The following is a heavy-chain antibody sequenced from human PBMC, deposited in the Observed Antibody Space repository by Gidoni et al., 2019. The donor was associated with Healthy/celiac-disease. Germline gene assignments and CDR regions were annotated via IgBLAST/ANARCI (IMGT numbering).Heavy chain of an antibody. CDR1: GYTFTGYY. D-gene: IGHD2-15*01. Sequence: QVQLVQSGAEVKKPGASVKVSCKASGYTFTGYYIHWVRQAPGQGLEWMGWINPNSGGTNYAQKVQGRVTMTRDTSISTAYMELSRLRSDDTAVYYCARDIVVVVAAEFGMDVWGKGTTVTVSS. V-gene: IGHV1-2*02. CDR3: ARDIVVVVAAEFGMDV. CDR2: INPNSGGT. J-gene: IGHJ6*04.